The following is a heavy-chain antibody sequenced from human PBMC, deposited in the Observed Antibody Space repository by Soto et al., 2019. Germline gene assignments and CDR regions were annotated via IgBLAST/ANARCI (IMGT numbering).Heavy chain of an antibody. D-gene: IGHD4-4*01. Sequence: ASVKVSCKASGYTFTSYAMHWVRQAPGQRLEWMGWINARNGNTKYSQKFQGRVTITRDTSASTAYMELSSLRSEDTAVYYCARVGNYLSFDYWGQGTLVTVSS. V-gene: IGHV1-3*01. CDR2: INARNGNT. CDR1: GYTFTSYA. CDR3: ARVGNYLSFDY. J-gene: IGHJ4*02.